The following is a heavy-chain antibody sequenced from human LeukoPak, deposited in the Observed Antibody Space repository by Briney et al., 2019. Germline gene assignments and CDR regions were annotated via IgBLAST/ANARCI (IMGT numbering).Heavy chain of an antibody. J-gene: IGHJ4*02. CDR3: ARVRDYYDSRGYYFEYFDH. D-gene: IGHD3-22*01. CDR2: LYSGGST. CDR1: GFTVSRNY. Sequence: GGSLRLSCAASGFTVSRNYMSWVRQAPGKGLEWVSVLYSGGSTNYADSVKGRFTISRDNSKNTLYLQMNSLRAEDTAVYYCARVRDYYDSRGYYFEYFDHWGQGTLVTVSS. V-gene: IGHV3-53*01.